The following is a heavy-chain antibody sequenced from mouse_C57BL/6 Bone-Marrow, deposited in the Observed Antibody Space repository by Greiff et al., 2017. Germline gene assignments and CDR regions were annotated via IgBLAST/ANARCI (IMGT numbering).Heavy chain of an antibody. CDR1: GYTFTGYW. J-gene: IGHJ2*02. Sequence: QVQLKQSGAELMRPGASVKLSCKATGYTFTGYWIEWVKQRPGHGLEWIGEILPGSGNTNYNENFKGKATFTADTSSNTAYMQLSSQTSEDSAIYFCAKGGSYFDSWGQGTSLTVSS. CDR2: ILPGSGNT. D-gene: IGHD1-1*01. CDR3: AKGGSYFDS. V-gene: IGHV1-9*01.